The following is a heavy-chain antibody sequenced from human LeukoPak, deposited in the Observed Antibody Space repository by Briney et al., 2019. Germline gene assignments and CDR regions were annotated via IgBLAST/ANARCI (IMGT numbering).Heavy chain of an antibody. Sequence: GGSLRLSCAASGFNFGGYVMSWVRQAPGKGLEWVSVISRSGDYTKYADSVKGRFTISRDNSKSTLSLQVSGLRAEDTAIYYCAKDRDDSGDYAFDYWGQGILVSVSS. J-gene: IGHJ4*02. V-gene: IGHV3-23*01. CDR1: GFNFGGYV. CDR2: ISRSGDYT. D-gene: IGHD4-17*01. CDR3: AKDRDDSGDYAFDY.